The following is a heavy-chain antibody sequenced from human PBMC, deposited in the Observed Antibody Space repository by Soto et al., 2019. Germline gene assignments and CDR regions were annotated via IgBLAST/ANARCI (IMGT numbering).Heavy chain of an antibody. CDR3: ARGAPHVTAMVKDYFDY. D-gene: IGHD5-18*01. CDR2: IIPIFGTA. V-gene: IGHV1-69*12. Sequence: VQLVQSGAEVKKPGSSVKVSCKASGGTFSSYAISWVRQAPGQGLEWMGGIIPIFGTANYAQKFQGRVTITADESTSTAYMELSSMRSEDTAVYYCARGAPHVTAMVKDYFDYWGQGTMVTVSS. CDR1: GGTFSSYA. J-gene: IGHJ4*02.